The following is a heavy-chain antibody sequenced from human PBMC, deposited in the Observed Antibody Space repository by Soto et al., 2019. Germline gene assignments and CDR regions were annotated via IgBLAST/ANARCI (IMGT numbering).Heavy chain of an antibody. V-gene: IGHV4-31*03. CDR1: GDSLSSGGHY. CDR2: IYDSVNT. D-gene: IGHD3-9*01. J-gene: IGHJ4*02. CDR3: ARVDHRGYFAILTDY. Sequence: LSLTCTVSGDSLSSGGHYWSWIRQHPGKGLEWIGHIYDSVNTYYSPSLRSRVTISADMSKNQFSLNLRSVTAADTAVYYCARVDHRGYFAILTDYWGQGTLVTVSS.